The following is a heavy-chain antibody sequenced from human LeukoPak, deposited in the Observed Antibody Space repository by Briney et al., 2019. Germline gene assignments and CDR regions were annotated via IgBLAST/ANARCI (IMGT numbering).Heavy chain of an antibody. V-gene: IGHV4-30-4*08. Sequence: SETLSLTCTVSGGSISSGDYYWSWIRQPPGKGLEWIGYIYYSGSTYYNPSLKSRVTISVDTSKNQFSLKLSSVTAADTAVYYCARASPKRKLRILLWGQGTMVTASS. CDR1: GGSISSGDYY. D-gene: IGHD2-15*01. CDR3: ARASPKRKLRILL. CDR2: IYYSGST. J-gene: IGHJ3*01.